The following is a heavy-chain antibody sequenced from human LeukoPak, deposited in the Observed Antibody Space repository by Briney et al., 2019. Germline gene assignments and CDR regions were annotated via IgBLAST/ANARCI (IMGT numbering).Heavy chain of an antibody. D-gene: IGHD1-7*01. CDR2: IKQDGSEK. CDR1: GFTFSNHW. CDR3: ARPARGTGTRAAAFDI. Sequence: PGGSLRLSCTASGFTFSNHWMSWVRQAPGKGLEWVSNIKQDGSEKYYVDSVKGRFTISRDNAKNSLYLQMNSLRAEDTAVYYCARPARGTGTRAAAFDIWGQGTMVTVSS. V-gene: IGHV3-7*01. J-gene: IGHJ3*02.